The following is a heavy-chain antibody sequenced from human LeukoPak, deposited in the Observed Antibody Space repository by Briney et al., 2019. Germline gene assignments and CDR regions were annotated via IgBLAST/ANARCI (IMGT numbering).Heavy chain of an antibody. J-gene: IGHJ3*02. Sequence: GGSLRLSCAASGFTFSSYGMHWVRQAPGMGLEWVAFIRYDGSNKYYADSVKGRFTISRDNSKNTLYLQMNSLRAEDTAVYYCAKNYYYDSSGSSAFDIWGQGTMVTVSS. CDR2: IRYDGSNK. D-gene: IGHD3-22*01. CDR1: GFTFSSYG. CDR3: AKNYYYDSSGSSAFDI. V-gene: IGHV3-30*02.